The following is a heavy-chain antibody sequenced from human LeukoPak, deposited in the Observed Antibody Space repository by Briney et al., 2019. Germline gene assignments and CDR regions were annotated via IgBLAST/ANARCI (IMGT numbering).Heavy chain of an antibody. CDR2: INSNTGNP. J-gene: IGHJ4*02. V-gene: IGHV7-4-1*01. CDR3: AVPSSASCCNFDY. CDR1: GYIFPSYA. Sequence: ASVEVSCKASGYIFPSYAMNWVRQAPGQGLEWMGWINSNTGNPTYAQGFTGRFVFSLDTSVSTAYLQIGSLKAEDTAAYYCAVPSSASCCNFDYWGQGTLVTVSS. D-gene: IGHD2-2*01.